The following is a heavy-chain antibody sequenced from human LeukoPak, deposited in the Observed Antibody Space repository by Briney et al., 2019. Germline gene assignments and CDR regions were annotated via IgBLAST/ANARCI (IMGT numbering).Heavy chain of an antibody. Sequence: PGVSLRRSCAASGFTVSTYDMVWVRQAPGKGLEWVFGIRGIDSSTYYADSVKGRFTISRDNSKNTLYLQMNSPRAEDTAVYYCAEERYSYGYGGYYVDYWGQGILVTVSS. CDR3: AEERYSYGYGGYYVDY. CDR2: IRGIDSST. V-gene: IGHV3-23*01. CDR1: GFTVSTYD. D-gene: IGHD5-18*01. J-gene: IGHJ4*02.